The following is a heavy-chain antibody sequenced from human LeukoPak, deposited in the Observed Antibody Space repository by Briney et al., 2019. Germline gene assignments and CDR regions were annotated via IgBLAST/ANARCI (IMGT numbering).Heavy chain of an antibody. CDR3: ARVRYCSSTSCYRKAFDI. CDR2: ITHNGRT. Sequence: KPSETLSLTCAVYGGSFSGYYCSWIRQPPGKGLEWIGEITHNGRTSYNPSLKSRVTISVDTSKNQFSLKLSSVTAADAAVYYCARVRYCSSTSCYRKAFDIWGQGTMVTVSS. J-gene: IGHJ3*02. V-gene: IGHV4-34*01. CDR1: GGSFSGYY. D-gene: IGHD2-2*02.